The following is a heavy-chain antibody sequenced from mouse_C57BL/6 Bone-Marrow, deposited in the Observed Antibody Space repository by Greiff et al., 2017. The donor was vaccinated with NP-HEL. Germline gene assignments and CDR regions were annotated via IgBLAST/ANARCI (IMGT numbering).Heavy chain of an antibody. CDR1: GYSFTGYF. Sequence: VQLQQSGPELVKPGDSVKISCKASGYSFTGYFMNWVMQSHGKSLEWIGRINPYNGYTFYNQKFKGKVTLTVDKASSTAHMELRSLTSEDTAVYYCARDYYGSSKYWYFDVWGTGTTVTVSS. CDR3: ARDYYGSSKYWYFDV. CDR2: INPYNGYT. V-gene: IGHV1-20*01. J-gene: IGHJ1*03. D-gene: IGHD1-1*01.